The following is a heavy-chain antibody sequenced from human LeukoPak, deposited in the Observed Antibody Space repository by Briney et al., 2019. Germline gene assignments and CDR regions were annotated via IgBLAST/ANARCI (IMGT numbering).Heavy chain of an antibody. V-gene: IGHV4-39*01. D-gene: IGHD6-13*01. CDR1: GVSISSSNSY. CDR3: ARRGYSSSWLLHFDY. Sequence: SETLSLTCAVSGVSISSSNSYWGWIRQPPGKGLEWIGSIYYSGNTYYNASLKSQVSISIDTSKNQFSLKLSSVTAADTAVYYCARRGYSSSWLLHFDYWGQGTLVTVSS. J-gene: IGHJ4*02. CDR2: IYYSGNT.